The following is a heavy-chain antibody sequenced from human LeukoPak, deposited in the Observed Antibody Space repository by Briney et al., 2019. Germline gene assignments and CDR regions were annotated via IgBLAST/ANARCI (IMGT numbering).Heavy chain of an antibody. V-gene: IGHV3-13*01. Sequence: GRSLRLCCAASGFTFSGYDMHWVHQGPGKGLESVSAISIGGDTYYPGSVKGRFTISRENAKNSFYLQMNSLRAGDTAIYYCARAHVGWGLAFDIWGQGTVVIVSS. CDR1: GFTFSGYD. D-gene: IGHD3-16*01. CDR3: ARAHVGWGLAFDI. CDR2: ISIGGDT. J-gene: IGHJ3*02.